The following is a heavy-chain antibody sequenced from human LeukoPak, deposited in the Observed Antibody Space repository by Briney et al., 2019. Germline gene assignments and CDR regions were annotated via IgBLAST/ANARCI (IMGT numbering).Heavy chain of an antibody. J-gene: IGHJ3*02. CDR3: AAGFHGGGRLNDDVFDI. CDR2: FDPEDGEI. V-gene: IGHV1-24*01. D-gene: IGHD2-15*01. CDR1: GYSLSELS. Sequence: ASMRVSCEVSGYSLSELSIHWVRHVPGKGLQWMGGFDPEDGEIVYAQNLHGRVTMTEDTSTDTAYMELSSLRSEDTAVYYCAAGFHGGGRLNDDVFDIWGQGTRVAVSS.